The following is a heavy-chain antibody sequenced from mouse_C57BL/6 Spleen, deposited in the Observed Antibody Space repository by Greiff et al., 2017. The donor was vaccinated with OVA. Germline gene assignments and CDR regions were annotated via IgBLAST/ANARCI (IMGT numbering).Heavy chain of an antibody. Sequence: VQLQQSGAELVKPGASVKLSCKASGYAFSSSWMNWVKQRPGQGLEWIGRIYPGDGDTNYNGKFKGKATLTADKSSSTAYMPLSSLTSEDSAVYYCAREMRDSDYGYDHAMDDWGQGTSVTVSS. CDR3: AREMRDSDYGYDHAMDD. CDR1: GYAFSSSW. V-gene: IGHV1-82*01. D-gene: IGHD2-2*01. CDR2: IYPGDGDT. J-gene: IGHJ4*01.